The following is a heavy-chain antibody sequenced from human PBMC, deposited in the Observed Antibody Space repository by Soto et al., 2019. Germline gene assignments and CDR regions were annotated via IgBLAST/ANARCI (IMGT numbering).Heavy chain of an antibody. CDR3: ARDQGGGWSNIDY. CDR1: GGSISSYY. J-gene: IGHJ4*02. V-gene: IGHV4-59*01. Sequence: SETLSLTCTVSGGSISSYYWSWIRQPPGKGLEWIGYISYSGTTNYNPSLKSRVTISVDTSKNQFSLKLSSVTAADTAVYYCARDQGGGWSNIDYWGQGTLVTSP. D-gene: IGHD6-19*01. CDR2: ISYSGTT.